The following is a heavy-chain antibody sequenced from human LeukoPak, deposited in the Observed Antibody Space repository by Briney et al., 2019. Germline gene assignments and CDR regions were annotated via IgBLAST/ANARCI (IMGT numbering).Heavy chain of an antibody. D-gene: IGHD1-26*01. V-gene: IGHV3-23*01. Sequence: GGSLRLSCAASGFTFSSYAMSWVRQAPGKGLEWVSVISGYGGSRYYAGSVKGRFNISRDNPKNTLYLQMKSLRAEDTAVYYCAKDARVGATPGWYFDLWGRSTLVTVSS. J-gene: IGHJ2*01. CDR3: AKDARVGATPGWYFDL. CDR2: ISGYGGSR. CDR1: GFTFSSYA.